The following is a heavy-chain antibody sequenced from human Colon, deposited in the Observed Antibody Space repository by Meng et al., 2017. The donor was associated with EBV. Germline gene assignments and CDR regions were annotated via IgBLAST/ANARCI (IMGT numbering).Heavy chain of an antibody. J-gene: IGHJ5*02. CDR3: ARNRPRGVATGTNWFDP. CDR1: GYTYTSYA. Sequence: LVASGSEWKKPGAAVKDCCKPVGYTYTSYAMNWVRQAPGQGLEWMGWISTYNCNTNYAQKLQGRVTMTTNTSTGTAYMELRSLRSDDTAVYYCARNRPRGVATGTNWFDPWGQGTLVTVSS. CDR2: ISTYNCNT. V-gene: IGHV1-18*01. D-gene: IGHD5-12*01.